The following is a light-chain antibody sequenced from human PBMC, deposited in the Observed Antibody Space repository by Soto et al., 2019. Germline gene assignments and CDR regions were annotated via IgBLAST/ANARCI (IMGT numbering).Light chain of an antibody. Sequence: EIVMTQSPATLSVSPGERATLSCRASQSVNTYLAWYQQKPGQAPRLLIYGASTRATRVPARFSGSGSGTEFTLTISSLQAEDFAVYYCQHYNYRTPYTFGQGTKLEIK. CDR1: QSVNTY. J-gene: IGKJ2*01. V-gene: IGKV3-15*01. CDR2: GAS. CDR3: QHYNYRTPYT.